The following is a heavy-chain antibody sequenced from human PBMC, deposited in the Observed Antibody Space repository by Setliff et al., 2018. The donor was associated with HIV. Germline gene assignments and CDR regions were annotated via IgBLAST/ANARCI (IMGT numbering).Heavy chain of an antibody. CDR1: GGSISHYY. CDR3: ARDRGRRGQLWLHFDY. CDR2: ISYSGTT. D-gene: IGHD5-18*01. Sequence: SETLSLTCTVSGGSISHYYWNWIRQSPGKGLEWIGFISYSGTTNYNPSLESRVTISIDTSNNQFSLKLSSVTAADTAVYYCARDRGRRGQLWLHFDYWGQGTLVTVSS. V-gene: IGHV4-59*12. J-gene: IGHJ4*02.